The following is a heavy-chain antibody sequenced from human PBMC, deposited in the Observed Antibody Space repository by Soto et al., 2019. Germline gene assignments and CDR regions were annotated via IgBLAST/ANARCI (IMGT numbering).Heavy chain of an antibody. Sequence: GGSLRLSCAASGFTFSSYAMSWVRQAPGKGLEWVSAISGSGGSTYYADSVKGRFTISRDNSKNTLYLQMNSLRAEDTAVYYCVKDLVAGQSIYYYYGMDVWGQGTTVTVSS. CDR1: GFTFSSYA. J-gene: IGHJ6*02. CDR3: VKDLVAGQSIYYYYGMDV. V-gene: IGHV3-23*01. CDR2: ISGSGGST. D-gene: IGHD6-19*01.